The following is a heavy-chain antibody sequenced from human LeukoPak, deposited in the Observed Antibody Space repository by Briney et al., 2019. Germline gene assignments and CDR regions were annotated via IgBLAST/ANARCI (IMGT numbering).Heavy chain of an antibody. D-gene: IGHD2-15*01. V-gene: IGHV3-20*04. CDR3: ARAPPGYSYYYYVDV. Sequence: PGGSLRLSCAASGFTFDDYGMSWVRQAPGKGLEWVSGINWNGGSTGYADSVKGRFTISRDNAKNSLYLQMNSLRAEDTALYYCARAPPGYSYYYYVDVWGKGTTVTVSS. CDR2: INWNGGST. CDR1: GFTFDDYG. J-gene: IGHJ6*03.